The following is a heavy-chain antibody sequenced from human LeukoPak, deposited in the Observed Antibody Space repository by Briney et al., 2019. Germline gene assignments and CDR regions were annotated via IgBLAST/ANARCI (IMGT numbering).Heavy chain of an antibody. CDR1: GGSISSYY. V-gene: IGHV4-4*07. CDR2: IYTSGST. D-gene: IGHD6-13*01. J-gene: IGHJ6*03. CDR3: ARGRGQQQLVYYYYYMDV. Sequence: PSETLSLTCTVSGGSISSYYWSWIRQPAGKGLEWIGRIYTSGSTNYNPSLKSRVTMSVDTSKNQFSLKLSSVTAADTAAYYCARGRGQQQLVYYYYYMDVWGKGTTVTVSS.